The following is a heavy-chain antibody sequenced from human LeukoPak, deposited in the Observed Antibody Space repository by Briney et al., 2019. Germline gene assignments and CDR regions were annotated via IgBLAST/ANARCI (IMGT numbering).Heavy chain of an antibody. J-gene: IGHJ4*02. CDR3: AVWFGELSNYFDY. D-gene: IGHD3-10*01. V-gene: IGHV3-23*01. CDR1: GFTFSSYA. CDR2: ISGSGGST. Sequence: GGSLRLSGAASGFTFSSYAMSWVRQAPGKGLEWVSAISGSGGSTYYADSVKGRFTISRDNSKNTLYLQMHSLRAEDTAVYYYAVWFGELSNYFDYWGQGTLVTVSS.